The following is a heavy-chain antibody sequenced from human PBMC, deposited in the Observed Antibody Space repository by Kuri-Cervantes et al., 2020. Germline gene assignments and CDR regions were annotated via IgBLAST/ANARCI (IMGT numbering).Heavy chain of an antibody. CDR1: GYTFTSYA. CDR2: MNPNSGNT. D-gene: IGHD2-15*01. J-gene: IGHJ5*02. Sequence: ASVKVSCKASGYTFTSYAMHWVRQAPGQGLEWMGWMNPNSGNTGYAQKFQGRVTMTRNTSISTAYMELSSLNTEDTAVYYCTSDPRIGRWFDPWGQGTPVTVSS. V-gene: IGHV1-8*02. CDR3: TSDPRIGRWFDP.